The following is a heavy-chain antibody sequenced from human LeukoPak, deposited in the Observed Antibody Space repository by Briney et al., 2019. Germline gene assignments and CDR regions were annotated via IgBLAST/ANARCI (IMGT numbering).Heavy chain of an antibody. V-gene: IGHV3-7*04. CDR3: ARYSSSSSEFDY. CDR2: INEDGSQK. CDR1: GFTFSSYW. J-gene: IGHJ4*02. Sequence: GGSLRPSCAASGFTFSSYWMSWVRQAPGKGLEWVANINEDGSQKYYVDSEKGRFTISRDNAKNSLYLQMNSLRAEDTAVYYCARYSSSSSEFDYWGQGTLVTVSS. D-gene: IGHD6-13*01.